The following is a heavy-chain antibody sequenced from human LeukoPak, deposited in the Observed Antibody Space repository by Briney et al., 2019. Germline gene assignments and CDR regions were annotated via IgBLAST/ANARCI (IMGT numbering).Heavy chain of an antibody. D-gene: IGHD6-25*01. Sequence: TLSLTCTVSGGSISPISSSTYYWGWIRQAPGKGLEWIVIIFYGENTHYNPSLKSRSTLSVDPSNNQFSLKLTSVTAADAAVYFCARQLPTAAADTRGYFDYWGQGTVVSLSS. CDR3: ARQLPTAAADTRGYFDY. CDR2: IFYGENT. V-gene: IGHV4-39*01. CDR1: GGSISPISSSTYY. J-gene: IGHJ4*02.